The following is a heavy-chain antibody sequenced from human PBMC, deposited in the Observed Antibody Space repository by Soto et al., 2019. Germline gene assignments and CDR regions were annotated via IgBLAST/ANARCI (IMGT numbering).Heavy chain of an antibody. D-gene: IGHD1-1*01. Sequence: GGSLRLSCTASGFTFGDYAMSWFRQAPGKGLEWVGFIRSKAYGGTTEYAASVKGRFTISRDDSKSIAYLQMNSLKTEGTAVYYCTRLSHRLGNYYGMDVWGQGTTVTVSS. CDR1: GFTFGDYA. CDR2: IRSKAYGGTT. V-gene: IGHV3-49*03. J-gene: IGHJ6*02. CDR3: TRLSHRLGNYYGMDV.